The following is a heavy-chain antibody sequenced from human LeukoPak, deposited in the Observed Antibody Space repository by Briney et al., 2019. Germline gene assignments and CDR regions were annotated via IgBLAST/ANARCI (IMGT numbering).Heavy chain of an antibody. J-gene: IGHJ5*02. Sequence: ASVKVSCKASGGTFSSYAISWVRQAPGQGLEWMGGIIPIFGTANYAQKFQGRVTITTDESTSTAYMELSSLRSEDTAVYYCARGRALRKWFDPWSQGTLVTVSS. CDR2: IIPIFGTA. V-gene: IGHV1-69*05. CDR1: GGTFSSYA. CDR3: ARGRALRKWFDP.